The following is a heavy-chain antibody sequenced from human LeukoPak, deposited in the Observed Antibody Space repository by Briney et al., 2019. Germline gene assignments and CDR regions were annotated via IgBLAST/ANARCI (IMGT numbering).Heavy chain of an antibody. CDR1: GFTFSSYA. D-gene: IGHD3-22*01. Sequence: GGSLRLSCAASGFTFSSYAMSWVRQAPGKGLEWVSAISGSGGSTYYADSVKGRFTISRDNSKNTLYLQMNSLRAEDTAVYYCAKAPPYYDSSGYYFDYWGQGTLDTVSS. V-gene: IGHV3-23*01. CDR2: ISGSGGST. CDR3: AKAPPYYDSSGYYFDY. J-gene: IGHJ4*02.